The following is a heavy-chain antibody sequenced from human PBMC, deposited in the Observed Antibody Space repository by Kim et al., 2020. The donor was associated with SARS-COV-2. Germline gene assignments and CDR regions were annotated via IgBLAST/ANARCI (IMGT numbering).Heavy chain of an antibody. Sequence: GGSLRLSCEAFGFTFSNYWMSWVRQAPGKGLEWVANIKEDGSERYYMDSVKGRFTISRDNAKNSLYLQMNSLRAEDTAVYYCARDPTAIYDYSGQGTLVTVSS. D-gene: IGHD5-18*01. J-gene: IGHJ4*02. CDR1: GFTFSNYW. CDR2: IKEDGSER. V-gene: IGHV3-7*01. CDR3: ARDPTAIYDY.